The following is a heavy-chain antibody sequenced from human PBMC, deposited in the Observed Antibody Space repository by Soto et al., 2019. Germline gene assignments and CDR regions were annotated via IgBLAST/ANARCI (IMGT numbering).Heavy chain of an antibody. J-gene: IGHJ6*02. Sequence: EVQLVETGGGLIQPGGSLRLSCAASGFTVTSDYMTWVRQATGKGLEWVSVIYSGGTSYYADSVKGRFTVSRDNSKNTLYLQMDSRTSEDTAVYYCARGGYDGMDVWCQGPTVTVSS. CDR2: IYSGGTS. CDR1: GFTVTSDY. CDR3: ARGGYDGMDV. V-gene: IGHV3-53*05. D-gene: IGHD3-16*01.